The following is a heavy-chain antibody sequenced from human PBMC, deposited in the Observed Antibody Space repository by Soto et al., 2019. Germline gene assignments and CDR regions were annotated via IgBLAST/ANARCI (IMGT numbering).Heavy chain of an antibody. CDR2: INAGNGNT. V-gene: IGHV1-3*01. J-gene: IGHJ3*02. Sequence: ASVKVSCKASGYTFTSYAMHWVRQAPGQRLEWMGWINAGNGNTKYSQKFQGRVTITRDTSASTAYMELSSLRSEDTAVYYCARDQNDYGDPSGMELYAFDIWGQGTMVTVSS. D-gene: IGHD4-17*01. CDR1: GYTFTSYA. CDR3: ARDQNDYGDPSGMELYAFDI.